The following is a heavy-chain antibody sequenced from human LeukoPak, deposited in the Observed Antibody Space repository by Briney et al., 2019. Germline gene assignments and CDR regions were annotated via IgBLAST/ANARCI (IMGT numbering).Heavy chain of an antibody. J-gene: IGHJ4*02. CDR1: GGSISTYY. CDR3: ARGKGDFWSAPPADY. D-gene: IGHD3-3*01. Sequence: SETLSLTCTVSGGSISTYYWNWIRQPPGKGLDWIGYISYSGSTNYNPSLKSRVTISVDTSENQFSLKLSSVTAADTAVYYCARGKGDFWSAPPADYWGQGTLVTVSS. V-gene: IGHV4-59*01. CDR2: ISYSGST.